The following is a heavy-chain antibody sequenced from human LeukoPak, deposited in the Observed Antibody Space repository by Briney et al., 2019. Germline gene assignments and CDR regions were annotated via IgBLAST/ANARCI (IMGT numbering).Heavy chain of an antibody. V-gene: IGHV3-30*04. Sequence: GGSLRLSCAASRFTFSNYPMNWVRQAPGKGLEWVAVISSDGGEKYYSDSVQGRFTISRDNSKNTLYLQMNGLRVEDTALYYCARNEAGWGQGTMVTVSS. J-gene: IGHJ3*01. CDR1: RFTFSNYP. CDR3: ARNEAG. CDR2: ISSDGGEK.